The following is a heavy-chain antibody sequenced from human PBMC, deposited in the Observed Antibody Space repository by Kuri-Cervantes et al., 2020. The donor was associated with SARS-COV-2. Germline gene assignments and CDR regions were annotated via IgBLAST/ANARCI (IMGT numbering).Heavy chain of an antibody. CDR1: GGSISSYY. V-gene: IGHV4-59*12. CDR3: ARLASGEFSNFDY. J-gene: IGHJ4*02. CDR2: IYYSGST. D-gene: IGHD3-16*02. Sequence: ESLKISCTVSGGSISSYYWSWIRQPPGKGLEWIGYIYYSGSTNYNPSLKSRVTISVDTSKNQLSLNVSSVTAADTAVYYCARLASGEFSNFDYWGQGTLVTVSS.